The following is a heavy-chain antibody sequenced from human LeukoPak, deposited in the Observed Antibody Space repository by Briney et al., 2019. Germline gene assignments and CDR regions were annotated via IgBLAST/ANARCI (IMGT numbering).Heavy chain of an antibody. CDR2: IYYSGST. Sequence: SETLSPTCTVSGGSISSSSYYWGWIRQPPGKGLEWIGSIYYSGSTYYNPSLKSRVTISVDTSKNQFSLKLSSVTAADTAVYYCGGRYYDSSGYEYYFDYWGQGTLVIVSS. CDR1: GGSISSSSYY. J-gene: IGHJ4*02. D-gene: IGHD3-22*01. V-gene: IGHV4-39*07. CDR3: GGRYYDSSGYEYYFDY.